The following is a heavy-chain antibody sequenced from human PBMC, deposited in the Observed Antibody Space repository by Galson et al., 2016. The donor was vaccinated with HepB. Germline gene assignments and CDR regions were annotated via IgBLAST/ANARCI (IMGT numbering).Heavy chain of an antibody. CDR1: GFTFSKAW. CDR2: IKSKNAGGKT. D-gene: IGHD3-10*01. V-gene: IGHV3-15*01. Sequence: SLRLSCAASGFTFSKAWMNWVRQAPGKGLEWVGRIKSKNAGGKTEYAVPGKGRFSISRDDSTNTLFLQINRLKTEDTAVYYCTTFGGSGSYWESVFHSWGQGTLVIVSS. CDR3: TTFGGSGSYWESVFHS. J-gene: IGHJ4*02.